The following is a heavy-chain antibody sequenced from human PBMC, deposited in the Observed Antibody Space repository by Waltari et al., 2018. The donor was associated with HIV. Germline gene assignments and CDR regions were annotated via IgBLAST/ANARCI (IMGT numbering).Heavy chain of an antibody. J-gene: IGHJ6*01. Sequence: QVHLVQSGAEVTKPGASVKVSCKASGETFSDYYFHWVRQAPGQGLEWMGWSNPSGGTNYAQTFQGRVTMTRDTSTNTAYMQLNRLRSDDTAVYYCAAEKKLALDGLGVWGQGSTVAVS. CDR1: GETFSDYY. CDR3: AAEKKLALDGLGV. CDR2: SNPSGGT. V-gene: IGHV1-2*02.